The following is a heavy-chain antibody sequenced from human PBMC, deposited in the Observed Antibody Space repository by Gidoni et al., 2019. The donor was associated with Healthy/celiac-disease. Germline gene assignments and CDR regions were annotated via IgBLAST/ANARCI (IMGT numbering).Heavy chain of an antibody. CDR1: GVTASSNY. J-gene: IGHJ4*02. CDR2: IYSGGST. Sequence: EVQLVESGGGLVQPGGSLRLSCAAYGVTASSNYMSWVREAPGKGLEWVSVIYSGGSTYYADSVKGRFTISRDNSKNTLYLQMNSLRAEDTAVYYCARASDDFWSGYYVDYWGQGTLVTVSS. CDR3: ARASDDFWSGYYVDY. D-gene: IGHD3-3*01. V-gene: IGHV3-66*02.